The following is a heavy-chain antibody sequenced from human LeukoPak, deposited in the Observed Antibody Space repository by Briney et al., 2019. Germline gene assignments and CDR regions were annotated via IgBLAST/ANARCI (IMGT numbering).Heavy chain of an antibody. J-gene: IGHJ5*02. D-gene: IGHD2-2*01. V-gene: IGHV1-2*02. CDR1: GYTFTGYY. Sequence: ASVKVSCKASGYTFTGYYMHWVRQAPGQGLEWMGWINPNSGGTNYAQKFQGRVTMTRDTSISTAYMELSRLRSDDTAVYYCARDLFYCRSTSCRSRWFDPWGQGTLVTVSS. CDR2: INPNSGGT. CDR3: ARDLFYCRSTSCRSRWFDP.